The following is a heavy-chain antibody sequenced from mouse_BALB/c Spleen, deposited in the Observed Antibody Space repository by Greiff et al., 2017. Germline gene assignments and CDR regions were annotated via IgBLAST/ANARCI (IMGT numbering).Heavy chain of an antibody. D-gene: IGHD4-1*01. Sequence: VHVKQSGAELVKPGASVKLSCTASGFNIKDTYMHWVKQRPEQGLEWIGRIDPANGNTKYDPKFQGKATITADTSSNTAYLQLSSLTSEDTAVYYCARGPGAMDYWGQGTSVTVSS. V-gene: IGHV14-3*02. CDR1: GFNIKDTY. CDR3: ARGPGAMDY. J-gene: IGHJ4*01. CDR2: IDPANGNT.